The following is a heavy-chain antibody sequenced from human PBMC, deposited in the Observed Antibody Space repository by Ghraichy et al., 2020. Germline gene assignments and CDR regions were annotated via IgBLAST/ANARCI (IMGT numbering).Heavy chain of an antibody. Sequence: ASVKVSCKASGYTFTSYGISWVRQAPGQGLEWMGWISAYNGNTNYAQKLQGRVTMTTDTSTSTAYMELRSLRSDDTAVYYCARVMHYYDSSGYSWGVWGQGTLVTVSS. CDR3: ARVMHYYDSSGYSWGV. CDR2: ISAYNGNT. CDR1: GYTFTSYG. D-gene: IGHD3-22*01. V-gene: IGHV1-18*01. J-gene: IGHJ4*02.